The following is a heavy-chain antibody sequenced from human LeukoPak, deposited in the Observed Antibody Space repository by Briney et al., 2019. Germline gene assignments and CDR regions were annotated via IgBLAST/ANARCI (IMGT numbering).Heavy chain of an antibody. CDR1: GFTFSTYW. CDR3: AKDHRREYYETIDY. CDR2: INSDGTTT. D-gene: IGHD3-3*01. V-gene: IGHV3-74*01. J-gene: IGHJ4*02. Sequence: GGSLRLSRAASGFTFSTYWMHWIRQAPGKGLVWVSRINSDGTTTNYADSVKGRFTISRDNAKNTLYLQMNSLRAEDTAVYYCAKDHRREYYETIDYWGQGTLVTVSS.